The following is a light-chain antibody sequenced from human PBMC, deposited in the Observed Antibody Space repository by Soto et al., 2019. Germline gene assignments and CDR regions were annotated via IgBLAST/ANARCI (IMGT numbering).Light chain of an antibody. V-gene: IGKV1-5*03. CDR3: QQYNTYPWT. CDR1: QTINSW. J-gene: IGKJ1*01. CDR2: KTS. Sequence: DVQMTQSPSTLSASVGDRVTITCRASQTINSWLAWYQQRAGKAPRFLIYKTSSLESGVPSRFSGSGSGTEFTLTISSLQAEDFATYYCQQYNTYPWTYGQGTKVDIK.